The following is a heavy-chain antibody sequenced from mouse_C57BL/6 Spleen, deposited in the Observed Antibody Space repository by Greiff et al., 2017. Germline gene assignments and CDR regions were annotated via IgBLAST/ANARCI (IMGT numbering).Heavy chain of an antibody. V-gene: IGHV1-52*01. CDR2: IDPSDSET. J-gene: IGHJ1*03. D-gene: IGHD2-1*01. Sequence: QVQLQQPGAELVRPGSSVKLSCKASGYTFTSYWMHWVKQRPIQGLEWIGNIDPSDSETHYNQKFKDKATLTVDKSSSTAYMQLSSLTSEDSAVDYCARGDGTGYFDVWGTGTTVTVSS. CDR1: GYTFTSYW. CDR3: ARGDGTGYFDV.